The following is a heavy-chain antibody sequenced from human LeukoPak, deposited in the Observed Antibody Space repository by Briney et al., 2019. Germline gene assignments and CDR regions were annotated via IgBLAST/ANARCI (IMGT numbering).Heavy chain of an antibody. Sequence: ASVTVSCKASGYTFTSYYMHWVRQAPGQGLEWMGIINPSGGSTSYAQKFQGRVTMTRDTSTSTVYMELSSLRSEDTAVYYCARDKGGYCSGGSCYLPWYYYYGMDVWGQGTTVTVSS. V-gene: IGHV1-46*01. CDR2: INPSGGST. CDR3: ARDKGGYCSGGSCYLPWYYYYGMDV. J-gene: IGHJ6*02. CDR1: GYTFTSYY. D-gene: IGHD2-15*01.